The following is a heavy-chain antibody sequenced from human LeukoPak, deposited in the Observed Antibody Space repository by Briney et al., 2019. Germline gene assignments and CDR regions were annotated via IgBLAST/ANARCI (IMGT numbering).Heavy chain of an antibody. D-gene: IGHD5-18*01. CDR3: ARAVSGYIYGYGY. CDR1: GFTFSNYN. J-gene: IGHJ4*02. V-gene: IGHV3-48*02. CDR2: ISSSSSTI. Sequence: GRSLRLSCVASGFTFSNYNINWVRQAPGKGLEWVSYISSSSSTIHYADSVKGRFTISRDNAKNSLYLQMNSLRDEDTAVYYCARAVSGYIYGYGYWGQGTLVTVSS.